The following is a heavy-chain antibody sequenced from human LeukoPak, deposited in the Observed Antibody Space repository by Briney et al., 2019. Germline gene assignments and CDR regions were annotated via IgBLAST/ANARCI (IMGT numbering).Heavy chain of an antibody. V-gene: IGHV4-61*09. CDR1: GGSISSGSYY. Sequence: ASETLSLTCTVSGGSISSGSYYWSWIRQPAGKGLEWIGHIYSSGSTNYNPSLKSRVTISLDASKNQFSLKLSSVTAADTAVYYCARGRTHYCDSSGYYYFDYWGQGTLVTVSS. J-gene: IGHJ4*02. D-gene: IGHD3-22*01. CDR3: ARGRTHYCDSSGYYYFDY. CDR2: IYSSGST.